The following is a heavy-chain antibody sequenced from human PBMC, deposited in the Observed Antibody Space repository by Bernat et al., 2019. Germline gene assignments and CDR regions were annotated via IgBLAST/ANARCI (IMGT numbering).Heavy chain of an antibody. D-gene: IGHD1-20*01. CDR3: ARSPGRITGINWFDP. CDR1: GYSISSGYY. Sequence: QVQLQESGPGLVKPSETLSLTCAVSGYSISSGYYWGWIRQPPGKGLEWIGSIYHSGSTYYNPSLKSRVTISVDTSKNQFSLKLSSVNAADTAVYYCARSPGRITGINWFDPWGQGTLVTVSS. CDR2: IYHSGST. J-gene: IGHJ5*02. V-gene: IGHV4-38-2*01.